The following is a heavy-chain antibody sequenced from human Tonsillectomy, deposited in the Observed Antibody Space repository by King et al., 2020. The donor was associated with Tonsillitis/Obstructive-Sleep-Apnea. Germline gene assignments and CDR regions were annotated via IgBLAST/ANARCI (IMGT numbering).Heavy chain of an antibody. CDR3: ARHGGGQWLGYYMDV. CDR1: GGSISSYS. D-gene: IGHD6-19*01. V-gene: IGHV4-59*08. CDR2: IYYSGST. J-gene: IGHJ6*03. Sequence: VQLQESGPGLVKPSETLSLICTVSGGSISSYSWSWIRQPPGKGLEWIGYIYYSGSTNYNPSLKSRVTISLDTSKNQFSLKLSSVTAADTAVYYCARHGGGQWLGYYMDVWGKGTTVTVSS.